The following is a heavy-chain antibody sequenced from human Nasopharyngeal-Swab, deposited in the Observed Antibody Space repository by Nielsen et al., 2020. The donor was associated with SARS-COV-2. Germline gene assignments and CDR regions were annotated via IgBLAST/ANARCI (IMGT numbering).Heavy chain of an antibody. Sequence: SETLSLTCAVYGGSFSGSYWGWIRQPPGKGPEWIAEINHSGSTNYNPSLKSRVTLSVDTSMNQVSLEVSSVTAADTAVYYCARGLSGIVPAPILGLGPYYYYYYVDVWGKGTTVTVSS. D-gene: IGHD2-2*01. CDR1: GGSFSGSY. J-gene: IGHJ6*03. V-gene: IGHV4-34*01. CDR3: ARGLSGIVPAPILGLGPYYYYYYVDV. CDR2: INHSGST.